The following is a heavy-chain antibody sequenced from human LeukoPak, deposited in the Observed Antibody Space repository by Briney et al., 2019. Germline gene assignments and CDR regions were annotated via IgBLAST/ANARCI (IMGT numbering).Heavy chain of an antibody. J-gene: IGHJ4*02. V-gene: IGHV3-23*01. Sequence: GGSLRLSCAASGFTFSSYAMSWVRQAPGKGLEWVSAISGSGGSTYYADSVKGRFTISRDNAKNSLYLQMNSLRAEDTAVYYCARARGPQVFDYWGQGTLVTVSS. CDR3: ARARGPQVFDY. CDR2: ISGSGGST. CDR1: GFTFSSYA.